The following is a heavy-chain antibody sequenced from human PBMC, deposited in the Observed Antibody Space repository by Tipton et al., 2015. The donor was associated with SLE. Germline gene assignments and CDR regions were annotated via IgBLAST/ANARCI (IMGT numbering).Heavy chain of an antibody. V-gene: IGHV3-53*05. CDR3: ARDAYSSPFDY. J-gene: IGHJ4*02. CDR1: GGSISSSNW. D-gene: IGHD6-13*01. Sequence: GSLRLSCAVSGGSISSSNWWSWVRQPPGKGLEWVSVIYSGGSTYYADSVKGRFTISRDNSKNTLYLQMNSLRAEDTAVYYCARDAYSSPFDYWGQGTLVTVSS. CDR2: IYSGGST.